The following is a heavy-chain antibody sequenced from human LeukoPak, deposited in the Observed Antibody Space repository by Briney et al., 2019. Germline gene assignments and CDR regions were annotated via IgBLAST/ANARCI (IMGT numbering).Heavy chain of an antibody. CDR1: VASISNYY. D-gene: IGHD5-12*01. V-gene: IGHV4-4*07. J-gene: IGHJ5*02. CDR3: AGSGGGGYGFDL. Sequence: SETLSLTCIVSVASISNYYWSWVRQPAGKGLEWIGRIYISGINNYNPSLKSRVTISVDKSKNRFSLNLGSVTAADTAIYYCAGSGGGGYGFDLWGQGILVTVSS. CDR2: IYISGIN.